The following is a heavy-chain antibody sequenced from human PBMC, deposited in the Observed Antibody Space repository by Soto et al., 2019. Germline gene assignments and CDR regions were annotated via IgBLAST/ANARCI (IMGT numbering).Heavy chain of an antibody. Sequence: GGSLRLSCAASVFTFSRYSMNWVRQAPGKGLEWVSSISSTTNYRYYGDSMKGRFTISRDNAKNALYLEMNSLRAEDTAVYYCARESEDLTSNFDYWGQGTLVTVSS. CDR2: ISSTTNYR. CDR3: ARESEDLTSNFDY. V-gene: IGHV3-21*04. J-gene: IGHJ4*02. CDR1: VFTFSRYS.